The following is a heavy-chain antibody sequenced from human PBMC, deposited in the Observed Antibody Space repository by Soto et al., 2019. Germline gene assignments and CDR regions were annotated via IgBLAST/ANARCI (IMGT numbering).Heavy chain of an antibody. D-gene: IGHD1-26*01. CDR1: GFTFSSYG. Sequence: GGSLRLSCAASGFTFSSYGMHWVRQAPGKGLEWVAVIWYDGSNKYYADSVKGRFTISRDNSKNTLYLQMNSLRAEDTAVYYCARAYGGGSYHLYYYYGMDVWGKGTTVTVSS. CDR2: IWYDGSNK. V-gene: IGHV3-33*01. J-gene: IGHJ6*04. CDR3: ARAYGGGSYHLYYYYGMDV.